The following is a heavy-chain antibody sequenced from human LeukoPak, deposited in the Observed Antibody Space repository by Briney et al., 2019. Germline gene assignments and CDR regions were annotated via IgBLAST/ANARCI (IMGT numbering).Heavy chain of an antibody. D-gene: IGHD3-10*01. Sequence: GGSLRPSCAASGFTFSSYAMSWVRQAPGKGLEWVSAISGSGGSTYYADSVKGRFTISRDNSKNTLYLQMNSLKIEDTAIYYCAKIKDRMVPDRPIDFWGQGTLVTVSS. J-gene: IGHJ4*02. CDR2: ISGSGGST. CDR3: AKIKDRMVPDRPIDF. V-gene: IGHV3-23*01. CDR1: GFTFSSYA.